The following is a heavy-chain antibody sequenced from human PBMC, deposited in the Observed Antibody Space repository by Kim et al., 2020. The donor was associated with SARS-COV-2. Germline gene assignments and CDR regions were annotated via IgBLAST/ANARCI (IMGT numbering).Heavy chain of an antibody. D-gene: IGHD6-6*01. J-gene: IGHJ4*02. CDR2: INHSGST. Sequence: SETLSLTCAVYGGSFSGYYWSWIRQPPGKGLEWIGEINHSGSTNYNPSLKSRVTISVDTSKNQFSLKLSSVTAADTAVYYCARRGQLSPFDYWGQGTLVTVSS. CDR1: GGSFSGYY. V-gene: IGHV4-34*01. CDR3: ARRGQLSPFDY.